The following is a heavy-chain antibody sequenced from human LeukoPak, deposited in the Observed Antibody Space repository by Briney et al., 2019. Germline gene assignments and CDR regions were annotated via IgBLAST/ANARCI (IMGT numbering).Heavy chain of an antibody. CDR3: ASYRGLEDYFDY. Sequence: KPSETLSLTCTVSGGSISSSSYYWGWIRQPPGKGLEWIGSIYYSGSTYYNPSLKSRVTISVDTSKNQFSLKLSSVTAADTAVYYCASYRGLEDYFDYWGQGTLVTVSS. D-gene: IGHD3-10*01. CDR2: IYYSGST. J-gene: IGHJ4*02. V-gene: IGHV4-39*01. CDR1: GGSISSSSYY.